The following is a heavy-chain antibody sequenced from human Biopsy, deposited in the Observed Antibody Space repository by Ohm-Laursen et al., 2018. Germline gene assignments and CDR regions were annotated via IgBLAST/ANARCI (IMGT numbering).Heavy chain of an antibody. CDR1: GFNFDDYA. D-gene: IGHD3-16*01. Sequence: SLRLSCSAFGFNFDDYAMHWIRPGPGKGLEWVAGLTWNSGTIAYAGSVRGRFTISRDNAKNSLYLQMNNLTSEDTALYYCVRSLRNYDFLDSWGQGTLVSVSS. CDR3: VRSLRNYDFLDS. CDR2: LTWNSGTI. J-gene: IGHJ4*02. V-gene: IGHV3-9*01.